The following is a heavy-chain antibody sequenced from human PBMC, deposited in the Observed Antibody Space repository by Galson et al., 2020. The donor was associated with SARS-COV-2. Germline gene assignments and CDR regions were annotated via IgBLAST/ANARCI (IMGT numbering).Heavy chain of an antibody. V-gene: IGHV1-69*06. D-gene: IGHD6-13*01. Sequence: SVKVSCKASGGTFSSYAISWVRQAPGQGLEWMGGIIPIFGTANYAQKFQGRVTITADKSTSTAYMELSSLRSEDTAVYYCARDMVAAAGTGLDYYYGMGVWGQGTTVTVSS. J-gene: IGHJ6*02. CDR1: GGTFSSYA. CDR2: IIPIFGTA. CDR3: ARDMVAAAGTGLDYYYGMGV.